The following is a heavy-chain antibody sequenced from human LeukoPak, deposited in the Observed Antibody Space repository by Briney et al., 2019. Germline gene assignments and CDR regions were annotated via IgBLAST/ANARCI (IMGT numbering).Heavy chain of an antibody. Sequence: PSETLSLTCTVSGGSISSSTYYWGWIRQPPRKGLEWIGYISYSGSTCYNPSLKSRVTMTVDTSKNQFSLKLSSVTAADTAMYYCATYCSSTSCLNRPFDYGGQGTLVTVSS. CDR3: ATYCSSTSCLNRPFDY. D-gene: IGHD2-2*01. CDR2: ISYSGST. CDR1: GGSISSSTYY. V-gene: IGHV4-39*01. J-gene: IGHJ4*02.